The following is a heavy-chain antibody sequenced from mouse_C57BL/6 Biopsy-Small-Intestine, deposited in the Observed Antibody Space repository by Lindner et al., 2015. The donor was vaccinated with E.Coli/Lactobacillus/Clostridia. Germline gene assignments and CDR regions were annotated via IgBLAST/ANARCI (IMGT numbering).Heavy chain of an antibody. Sequence: VQLQESGAELARPGASVKLSCKASGYTFTSYGISWVKQRTGQGLEWIGEIYPRSGNTYYNEKFKGKATLTADKSSSTAYMELRSLTSEDSAVYFCARGGDGYPYYFDYWGQGTTLTVSS. CDR1: GYTFTSYG. CDR3: ARGGDGYPYYFDY. CDR2: IYPRSGNT. J-gene: IGHJ2*01. D-gene: IGHD2-3*01. V-gene: IGHV1-81*01.